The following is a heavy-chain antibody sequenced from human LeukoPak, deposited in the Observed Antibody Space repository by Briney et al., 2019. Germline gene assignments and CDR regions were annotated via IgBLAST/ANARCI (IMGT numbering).Heavy chain of an antibody. J-gene: IGHJ4*02. CDR3: AKRSDYIDDGNYFDS. Sequence: PGGSLRLSCAASGLSFRTSGMIWVRQLPGKGLEWVSAINGRGDDTYYAASVKGRFTISRDNSKNTLYLQMNGLSAEDTAIYYCAKRSDYIDDGNYFDSWGQGTPVTVSS. V-gene: IGHV3-23*01. CDR1: GLSFRTSG. CDR2: INGRGDDT. D-gene: IGHD4-11*01.